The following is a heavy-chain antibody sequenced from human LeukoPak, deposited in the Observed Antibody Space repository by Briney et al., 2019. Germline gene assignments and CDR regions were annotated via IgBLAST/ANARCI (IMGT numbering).Heavy chain of an antibody. CDR3: ARSIGPRRTDHYGMDV. CDR1: GGTFSSYA. V-gene: IGHV1-69*04. Sequence: GASVKVSCKGSGGTFSSYAISWVRQAPGQGLEWMGRITPILGIANYAQKFQGRVTITADKSTSTAYMELSSLRSEDTAVYYCARSIGPRRTDHYGMDVWGQGTTVTVSS. D-gene: IGHD2-2*01. CDR2: ITPILGIA. J-gene: IGHJ6*02.